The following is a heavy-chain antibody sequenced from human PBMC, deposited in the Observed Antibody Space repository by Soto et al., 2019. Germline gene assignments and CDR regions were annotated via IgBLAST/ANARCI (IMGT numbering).Heavy chain of an antibody. CDR2: ISWNSGSI. D-gene: IGHD5-18*01. J-gene: IGHJ3*02. CDR1: GFTFSGHW. Sequence: PGGSLRLSCAASGFTFSGHWMHWVRQAPGKGLEWVSGISWNSGSIGYADSVKGRFTISRDNSKNTLYLQMNSLRAEDTAVYYCAKSVKEYSYAPDAFDIWGQGTMVTVS. CDR3: AKSVKEYSYAPDAFDI. V-gene: IGHV3-23*01.